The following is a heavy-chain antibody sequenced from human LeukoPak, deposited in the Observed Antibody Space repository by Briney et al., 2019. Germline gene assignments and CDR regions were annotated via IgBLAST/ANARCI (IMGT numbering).Heavy chain of an antibody. D-gene: IGHD6-13*01. J-gene: IGHJ4*02. CDR1: GGSFSGYY. V-gene: IGHV4-34*01. CDR2: INHSGST. Sequence: PSETLSLTCAVYGGSFSGYYWSWIRQPPGKGLEWIGEINHSGSTNYNPSLKSRVTISVDTSKNQFSLKLSSVTAADTAVYYCASEGSSSWDDYWGQGTLVTVSS. CDR3: ASEGSSSWDDY.